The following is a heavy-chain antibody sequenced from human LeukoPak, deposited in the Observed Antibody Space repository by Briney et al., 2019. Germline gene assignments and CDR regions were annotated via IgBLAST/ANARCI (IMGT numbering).Heavy chain of an antibody. D-gene: IGHD3-3*01. J-gene: IGHJ4*02. Sequence: SETLSLTCTVSGGSVSDNGFFWGWIRQPPGKGLEWIGYIYYSGSTNYNPSLKSRVTISVDTSKNQFSLKLSSVTAADTAVYYCARRFWSGYFDYWGQGTLVTVSS. CDR1: GGSVSDNGFF. CDR2: IYYSGST. V-gene: IGHV4-61*08. CDR3: ARRFWSGYFDY.